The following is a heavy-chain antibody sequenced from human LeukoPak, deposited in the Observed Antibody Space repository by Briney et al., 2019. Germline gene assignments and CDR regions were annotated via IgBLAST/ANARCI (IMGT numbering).Heavy chain of an antibody. V-gene: IGHV4-34*01. CDR2: INHSGST. J-gene: IGHJ5*02. CDR3: ARFAHLYYDFWSGLTHGNWFDP. CDR1: GGSFSGYY. D-gene: IGHD3-3*01. Sequence: SETLSLTCAVYGGSFSGYYWSWIRQPPGKGLEWIGEINHSGSTNYNPSLKSRVTISVDTSKNQFSLKLSSVTAADTAMYYCARFAHLYYDFWSGLTHGNWFDPWGQGTLVTVS.